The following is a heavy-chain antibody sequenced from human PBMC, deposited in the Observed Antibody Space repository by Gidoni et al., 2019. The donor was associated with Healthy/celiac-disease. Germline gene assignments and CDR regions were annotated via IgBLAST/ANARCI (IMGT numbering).Heavy chain of an antibody. D-gene: IGHD6-13*01. CDR1: GFTFSSYG. CDR2: IRYDGSNK. CDR3: AKDPHPYSSSWYFGLGY. Sequence: QVQLVASGGGVVQPGGSLRLSCSASGFTFSSYGMHWVRQAPGKGLEGVAFIRYDGSNKYYADSVKGRFTISRDNSKNTLYLQMNSLRAEDTAVYYCAKDPHPYSSSWYFGLGYWGQGTLVTVSS. V-gene: IGHV3-30*02. J-gene: IGHJ4*02.